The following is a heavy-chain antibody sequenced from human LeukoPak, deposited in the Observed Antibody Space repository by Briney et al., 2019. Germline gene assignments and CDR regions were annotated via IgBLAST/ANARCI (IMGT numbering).Heavy chain of an antibody. Sequence: SETLSLTCAVSGGSISSSNWWSWVRQPPGKGLEWIGEIYHSGSTNYNPSLKSRVTISVDTSKNQFSLKLSSVTAADTAVYYCARDLRGGSGIYYFDYWGQGTLVTVSS. D-gene: IGHD3-10*01. J-gene: IGHJ4*02. V-gene: IGHV4-4*02. CDR2: IYHSGST. CDR3: ARDLRGGSGIYYFDY. CDR1: GGSISSSNW.